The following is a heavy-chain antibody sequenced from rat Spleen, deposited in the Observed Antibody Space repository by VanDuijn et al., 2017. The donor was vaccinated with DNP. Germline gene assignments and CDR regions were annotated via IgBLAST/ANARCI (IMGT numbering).Heavy chain of an antibody. D-gene: IGHD5-1*01. V-gene: IGHV5-20*01. CDR1: GFTFSGNY. CDR2: ISYDGLNT. J-gene: IGHJ4*01. CDR3: ARVQLGYYALDA. Sequence: EVQLVESGGGLVQPGRSLKLSCAASGFTFSGNYMAWVRQAPTKGLEWVAYISYDGLNTHYRHSVKGRFTVSRDNVKRSVYLQMDSLTSEDTATYYCARVQLGYYALDAWGQGTSVTVSS.